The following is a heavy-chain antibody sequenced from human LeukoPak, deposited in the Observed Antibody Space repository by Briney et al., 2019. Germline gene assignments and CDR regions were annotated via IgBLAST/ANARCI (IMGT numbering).Heavy chain of an antibody. D-gene: IGHD5-18*01. CDR1: GFTFSSYG. CDR2: ISYDGSKK. J-gene: IGHJ4*02. Sequence: GRSLRLSCAASGFTFSSYGMHWVRQPQGEGLEWVAVISYDGSKKSSAESVKGRFTISRDNSKNTLYLQMNSLRPEDTAVYFCARANGQLWTTPDYWGQGTLITISS. V-gene: IGHV3-30*03. CDR3: ARANGQLWTTPDY.